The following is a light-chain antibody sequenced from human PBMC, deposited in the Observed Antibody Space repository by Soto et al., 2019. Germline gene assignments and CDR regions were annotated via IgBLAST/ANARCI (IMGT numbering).Light chain of an antibody. CDR3: QQYLSYRYT. CDR2: KAS. CDR1: QSISNW. Sequence: DIQMTQSPSTLSASVGDRVTITCRASQSISNWLAWYQQKPGKAPKLLIYKASSLESGVPSRFSGSGSGTEFTLTISSLQPDDLATYYCQQYLSYRYTFGQGTKLEIK. J-gene: IGKJ2*01. V-gene: IGKV1-5*03.